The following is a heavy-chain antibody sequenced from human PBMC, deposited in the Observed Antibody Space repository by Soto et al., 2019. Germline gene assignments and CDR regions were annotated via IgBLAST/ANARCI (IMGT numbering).Heavy chain of an antibody. CDR1: GYPFIAFG. V-gene: IGHV1-8*01. D-gene: IGHD2-15*01. CDR3: VRQPGGVATPGDDY. CDR2: MNPDSGDT. Sequence: QVKLVQSGAEVRKPGASVKVSCEASGYPFIAFGINWVRQAAGQGLEWMGWMNPDSGDTAFARRFQDRITMTRTTSISTAYMELSRLTSDDTAVYYCVRQPGGVATPGDDYWGQGTLVSVSS. J-gene: IGHJ4*02.